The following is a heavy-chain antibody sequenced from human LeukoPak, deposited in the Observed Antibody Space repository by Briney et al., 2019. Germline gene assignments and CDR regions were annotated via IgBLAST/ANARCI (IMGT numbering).Heavy chain of an antibody. CDR1: GFTFSSYG. CDR3: ARARAGSVDY. J-gene: IGHJ4*02. CDR2: ISYDGIHK. Sequence: GRSLRLSCAASGFTFSSYGMHWVRQAPGKGLEWVAVISYDGIHKYYADSIKGRFNISRDNSDHTLFLLVDSLRPDDTAVYYCARARAGSVDYWGQGTLVTVSS. D-gene: IGHD3-10*01. V-gene: IGHV3-30*03.